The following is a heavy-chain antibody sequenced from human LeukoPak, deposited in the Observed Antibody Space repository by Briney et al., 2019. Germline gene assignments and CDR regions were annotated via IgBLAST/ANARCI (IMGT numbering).Heavy chain of an antibody. CDR3: ARGGDFRFAY. Sequence: ASVKVSCKASGYTFTGYYIHWVRQAPGQGLDYMGWIKPNSGATNYVQKFQGRVTMARDTSISTAYMELSGLTSDDTAVYYCARGGDFRFAYWGQGTLVTVSS. J-gene: IGHJ4*02. D-gene: IGHD2-21*02. CDR2: IKPNSGAT. CDR1: GYTFTGYY. V-gene: IGHV1-2*02.